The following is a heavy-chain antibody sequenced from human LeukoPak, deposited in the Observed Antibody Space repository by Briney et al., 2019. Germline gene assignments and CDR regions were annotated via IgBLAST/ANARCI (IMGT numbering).Heavy chain of an antibody. Sequence: GGSLGLSCAASGFTVSSNYMSWVRQAPGKGLEWVSVLYSGGNTYYADSVQGRFTISRDNSRNTLYLQMNSLRVEDTAVYYCATEGFRGVLFHIWGQGTMVTVSS. CDR1: GFTVSSNY. CDR2: LYSGGNT. D-gene: IGHD3-10*01. V-gene: IGHV3-66*01. CDR3: ATEGFRGVLFHI. J-gene: IGHJ3*02.